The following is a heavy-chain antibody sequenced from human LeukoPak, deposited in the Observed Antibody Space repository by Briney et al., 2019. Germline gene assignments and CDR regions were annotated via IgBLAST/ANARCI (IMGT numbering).Heavy chain of an antibody. V-gene: IGHV4-34*01. J-gene: IGHJ4*02. CDR1: GGSFSGYY. Sequence: PSETLSLTCAVYGGSFSGYYWSWIRQPPGKGLEWIGEINHSGSTNYNPSLKSRVTISVDTSKNQFSLKLSSVTAADTAVYYCARGRILDYGDYKYYFDYWGQGTLVTVSS. D-gene: IGHD4-17*01. CDR3: ARGRILDYGDYKYYFDY. CDR2: INHSGST.